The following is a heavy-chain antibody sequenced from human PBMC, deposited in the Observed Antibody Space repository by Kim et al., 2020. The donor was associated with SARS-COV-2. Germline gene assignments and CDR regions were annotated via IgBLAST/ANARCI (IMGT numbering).Heavy chain of an antibody. J-gene: IGHJ4*02. V-gene: IGHV3-30*04. CDR2: ISYDGSNK. Sequence: GGSLRLSCAASGFTFSSYAMHWVRQAPGKGLEWVAVISYDGSNKYYVDSVKGRFTISRDNSKNTLYLQMYSLRAEDTAVYYCASGLRYFDWLLYPDDGHPFDYWGQGTLVTVSS. D-gene: IGHD3-9*01. CDR3: ASGLRYFDWLLYPDDGHPFDY. CDR1: GFTFSSYA.